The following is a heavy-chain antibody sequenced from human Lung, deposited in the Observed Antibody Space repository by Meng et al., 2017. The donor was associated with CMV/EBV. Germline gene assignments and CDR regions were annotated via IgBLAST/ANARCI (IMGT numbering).Heavy chain of an antibody. D-gene: IGHD1-26*01. J-gene: IGHJ4*02. CDR1: GYTFTSYY. Sequence: ASVTVSCKASGYTFTSYYMHCVRQAPGQGLEWMGIINPSGGSTSYAQKFQGRVTMTRDTSTSTVYMELSSLRSEDTAVYYCARDLRATIIFWGQGTLVTVSS. CDR2: INPSGGST. CDR3: ARDLRATIIF. V-gene: IGHV1-46*01.